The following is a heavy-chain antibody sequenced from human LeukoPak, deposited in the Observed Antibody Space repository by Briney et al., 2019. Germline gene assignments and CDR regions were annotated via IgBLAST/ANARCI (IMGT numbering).Heavy chain of an antibody. D-gene: IGHD1-26*01. J-gene: IGHJ6*02. CDR3: ARVGGTNYYYYGMDV. CDR1: GGSISNYY. V-gene: IGHV4-59*01. Sequence: SETLSLTCTVSGGSISNYYWSWIRQPPGKGLEWIGYIYYSGSTNYNPSLKSRVTISVDTSKNQFSLKLSSVTAADTAVYYCARVGGTNYYYYGMDVWGQGATVTVSS. CDR2: IYYSGST.